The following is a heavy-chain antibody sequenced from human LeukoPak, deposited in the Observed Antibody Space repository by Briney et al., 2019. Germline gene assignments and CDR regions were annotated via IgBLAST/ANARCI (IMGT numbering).Heavy chain of an antibody. CDR1: GFTFSSHE. CDR2: ISSSGNTI. D-gene: IGHD5-24*01. V-gene: IGHV3-48*03. CDR3: ARGEDGYNSDY. J-gene: IGHJ4*02. Sequence: GGSLRLSCAASGFTFSSHEMNWVRQAPGKGLEWVSYISSSGNTIYYADSVKGRFTISRDNAKNSLYLQMNSLRAEDTAVYYCARGEDGYNSDYWGQGTLVTVSS.